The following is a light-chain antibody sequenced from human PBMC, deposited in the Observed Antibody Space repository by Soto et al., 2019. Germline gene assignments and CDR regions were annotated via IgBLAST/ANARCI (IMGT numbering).Light chain of an antibody. CDR3: QQYGMSRWM. V-gene: IGKV3-20*01. Sequence: ETVLTQSPGTLSLSPGERATLSCRASQSVSTTYLAWYQQKPGQSPRLLIYGTSNRATGIPDRFSGSGSGTDFTLTISRLEPEDFAVYYCQQYGMSRWMFGQGTKVEVK. J-gene: IGKJ1*01. CDR2: GTS. CDR1: QSVSTTY.